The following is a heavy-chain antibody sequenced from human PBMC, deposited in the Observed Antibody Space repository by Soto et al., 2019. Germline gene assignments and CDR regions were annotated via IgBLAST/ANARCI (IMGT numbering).Heavy chain of an antibody. D-gene: IGHD3-10*01. CDR1: GYTFTSYG. CDR3: ARGGVQSGFDY. V-gene: IGHV1-18*01. Sequence: GASVKVSCKASGYTFTSYGISWVRQAPGQGLEWMGWISAYNGNTNYAQKLQGRVTITADESTSTAYMELSSLRSEDTAVYYCARGGVQSGFDYWGQGTLVTVSS. CDR2: ISAYNGNT. J-gene: IGHJ4*02.